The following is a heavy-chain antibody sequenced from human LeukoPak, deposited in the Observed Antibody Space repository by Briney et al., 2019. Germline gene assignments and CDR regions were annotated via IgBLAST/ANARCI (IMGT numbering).Heavy chain of an antibody. CDR1: GYTFTGYY. CDR3: ARDPDDYGDYADY. Sequence: ASVKVSRKASGYTFTGYYMHWVRQAPGQGLEWMGWINPNSGGTNYAQKFQGRVTITADKSTSTAYMELSSLRSEDTAVYYCARDPDDYGDYADYWGQGTLVTVSS. CDR2: INPNSGGT. D-gene: IGHD4-17*01. V-gene: IGHV1-2*02. J-gene: IGHJ4*02.